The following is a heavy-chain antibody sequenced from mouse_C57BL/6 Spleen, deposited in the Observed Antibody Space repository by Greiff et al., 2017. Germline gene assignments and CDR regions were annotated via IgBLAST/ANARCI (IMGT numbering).Heavy chain of an antibody. V-gene: IGHV1-82*01. CDR3: AIKGTYSNQDWYFDV. J-gene: IGHJ1*03. D-gene: IGHD2-5*01. CDR1: GYAFSSSW. CDR2: IYPGDGDT. Sequence: QVQLQQSGPELVKPGASVKISCKASGYAFSSSWMNWVKQRPGKGLEWIGRIYPGDGDTNYNGKFKGKATLTADKSSSTAYMQLSSLTSEDSAVYFCAIKGTYSNQDWYFDVWGTGTTVTVSS.